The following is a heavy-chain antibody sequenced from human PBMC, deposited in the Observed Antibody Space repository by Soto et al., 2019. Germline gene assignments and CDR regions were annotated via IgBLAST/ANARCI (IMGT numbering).Heavy chain of an antibody. V-gene: IGHV1-69*13. CDR2: IIPIFGTT. Sequence: ASVKVSCKASGGTFSSYAISWVRQAPGQGLEWMGGIIPIFGTTTYAHKFQGRVTITADESTSTVYMELSSLRGEDTAVYYCARGALTTLAYYYGMDVWGQGTTVTVSS. D-gene: IGHD4-4*01. CDR1: GGTFSSYA. J-gene: IGHJ6*02. CDR3: ARGALTTLAYYYGMDV.